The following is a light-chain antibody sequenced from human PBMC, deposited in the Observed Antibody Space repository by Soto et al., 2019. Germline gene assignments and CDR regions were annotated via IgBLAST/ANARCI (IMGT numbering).Light chain of an antibody. J-gene: IGKJ5*01. Sequence: DIQMTQSPSSLSASVGDRVTITCRASQSISSYLNWYQQKPGKAPKLLIYAASSLQSGVPSRFSGSGSGTDFALTISSLQSEDFATYYCQQSYSTPPVTFGQGTRLEI. V-gene: IGKV1-39*01. CDR3: QQSYSTPPVT. CDR2: AAS. CDR1: QSISSY.